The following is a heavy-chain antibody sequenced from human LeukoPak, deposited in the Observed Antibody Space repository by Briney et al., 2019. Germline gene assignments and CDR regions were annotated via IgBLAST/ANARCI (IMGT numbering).Heavy chain of an antibody. CDR2: IIPIFGTA. CDR1: GGTFSSYA. D-gene: IGHD6-6*01. Sequence: SVKVSCKASGGTFSSYAISWVRQAPGQGLEWMGGIIPIFGTANYAQKFQGRVTITTDESTSTAYMELSSLRSEDTAVYYCARTIAARPYYYYYYMDVWGKGATVTVSS. J-gene: IGHJ6*03. V-gene: IGHV1-69*05. CDR3: ARTIAARPYYYYYYMDV.